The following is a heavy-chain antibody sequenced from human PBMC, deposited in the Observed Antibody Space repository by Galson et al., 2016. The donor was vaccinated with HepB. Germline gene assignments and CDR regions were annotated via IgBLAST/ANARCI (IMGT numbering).Heavy chain of an antibody. V-gene: IGHV3-11*05. CDR1: GFTLSDYH. D-gene: IGHD7-27*01. CDR3: ARVLGYYYGMDV. CDR2: INYNLNT. Sequence: SLRLSCAASGFTLSDYHMSWIRQTPGKGLEWISYINYNLNTNYADSVKGRFTISRDNAKKSVCLQMNRLRAEDTAVYYCARVLGYYYGMDVWGQGTTVTVSS. J-gene: IGHJ6*02.